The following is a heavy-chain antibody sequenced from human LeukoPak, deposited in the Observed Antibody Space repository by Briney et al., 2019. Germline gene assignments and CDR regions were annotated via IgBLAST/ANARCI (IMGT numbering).Heavy chain of an antibody. CDR2: IRYDGSNK. D-gene: IGHD3-3*01. J-gene: IGHJ4*02. CDR3: AKDSPIFGVVISYFDY. CDR1: GFTFSSYG. V-gene: IGHV3-30*02. Sequence: GGSLRLSCAASGFTFSSYGMHWVRQAPGKGLEWVAFIRYDGSNKYYADSVKGRSTISRDNSKNTLYLQMNSLRAEDTAVYYCAKDSPIFGVVISYFDYWGQGTLVTVSS.